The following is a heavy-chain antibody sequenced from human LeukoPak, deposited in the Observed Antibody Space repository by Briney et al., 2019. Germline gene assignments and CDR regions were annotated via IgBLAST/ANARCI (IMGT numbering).Heavy chain of an antibody. CDR2: INSSTSTI. CDR3: ARDLRSFDY. D-gene: IGHD4-17*01. Sequence: GGSLRLSCSASGFTFKSYAMHWVRQAPGKGLEWVSYINSSTSTIYYADSVKGRFTISRDNAKNSLYLQMNSLRDEDTAVYYCARDLRSFDYWGQGTLVTVSS. CDR1: GFTFKSYA. V-gene: IGHV3-48*02. J-gene: IGHJ4*02.